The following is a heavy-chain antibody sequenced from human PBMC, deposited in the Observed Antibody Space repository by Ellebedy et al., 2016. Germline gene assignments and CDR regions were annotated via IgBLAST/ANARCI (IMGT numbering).Heavy chain of an antibody. CDR3: TRMGVLPTSYYGMDV. J-gene: IGHJ6*02. Sequence: GESLKISCVVSGFSVSSNYLSWVRQAPGKGLEWVSVLYAGGTTFYADSVKGRFTISRDNAKNTLYLQMNSLRVEDTALYYCTRMGVLPTSYYGMDVWGQGTTVTVSS. D-gene: IGHD3-10*01. CDR1: GFSVSSNY. V-gene: IGHV3-66*01. CDR2: LYAGGTT.